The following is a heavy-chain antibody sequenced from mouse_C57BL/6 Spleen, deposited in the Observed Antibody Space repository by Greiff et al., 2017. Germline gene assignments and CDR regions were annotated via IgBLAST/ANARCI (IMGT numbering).Heavy chain of an antibody. CDR3: ARSGEAMDY. J-gene: IGHJ4*01. CDR1: GYTFTSYW. V-gene: IGHV1-69*01. Sequence: VQLQQSGAELVMPGASVKLSCKASGYTFTSYWMHWVKQRPGQGLEWIGEIDPSDSYTNYNQKFKGKSTLTVDKSSSTAYMQLSSLTSEDSAVYYCARSGEAMDYWGQGTSVTVSS. CDR2: IDPSDSYT. D-gene: IGHD3-1*01.